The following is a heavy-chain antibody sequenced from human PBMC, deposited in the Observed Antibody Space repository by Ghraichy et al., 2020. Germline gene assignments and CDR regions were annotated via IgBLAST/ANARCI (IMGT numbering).Heavy chain of an antibody. J-gene: IGHJ6*02. CDR3: ARLATVAGTSYYGMDV. CDR1: GGSISSYY. CDR2: IYYSGST. D-gene: IGHD6-19*01. Sequence: SETLSLTCTVSGGSISSYYWSWIRQPPGKGLEWIGYIYYSGSTNYNPSLKSRVTISVDTSKNQFSLKLSSVTAADTAVYYCARLATVAGTSYYGMDVWGQGTTVTVSS. V-gene: IGHV4-59*08.